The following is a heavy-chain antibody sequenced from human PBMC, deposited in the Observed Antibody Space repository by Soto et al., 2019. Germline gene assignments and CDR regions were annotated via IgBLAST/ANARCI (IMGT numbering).Heavy chain of an antibody. D-gene: IGHD6-19*01. CDR3: ARPREAGKYYYGVDV. V-gene: IGHV5-51*01. J-gene: IGHJ6*02. CDR2: IYPGDSDT. CDR1: GYSFSTYW. Sequence: PGESLKISCKGSGYSFSTYWIGWVRQMPGKGLEWMGIIYPGDSDTRYNPSFQGQVTISADKSISTAYLQWNSLKASDTAMYYCARPREAGKYYYGVDVWGQGTTVTVSS.